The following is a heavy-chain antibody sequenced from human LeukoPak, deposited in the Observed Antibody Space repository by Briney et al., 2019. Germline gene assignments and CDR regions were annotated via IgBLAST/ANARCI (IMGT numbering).Heavy chain of an antibody. D-gene: IGHD3-3*02. CDR1: GGSISSYY. V-gene: IGHV4-4*07. CDR3: ARDNGSGYTKGYEHYYYYLDV. Sequence: SETLSLTCTVSGGSISSYYWSWIRQPAGKGLEWIGRIYSGGTTNYNPSLMSRVTLSIDKSKKHISLRLTSVTAADTALYYCARDNGSGYTKGYEHYYYYLDVWGKGXTVXVSS. J-gene: IGHJ6*03. CDR2: IYSGGTT.